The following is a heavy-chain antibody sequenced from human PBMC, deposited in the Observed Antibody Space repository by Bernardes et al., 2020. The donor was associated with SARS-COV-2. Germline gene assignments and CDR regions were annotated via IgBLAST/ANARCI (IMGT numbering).Heavy chain of an antibody. CDR3: AIGRSSITMILVVITWGVFYVDY. J-gene: IGHJ4*02. D-gene: IGHD3-22*01. CDR2: INHSGIT. Sequence: SETLSLTCAVYGWSFSGYYMSWIRQPPGTGLEWIGEINHSGITTYNPSLTSRFIISLDTSNNQFSLKLSSVTAADTAVYYCAIGRSSITMILVVITWGVFYVDYWGQGTRVTVSS. CDR1: GWSFSGYY. V-gene: IGHV4-34*01.